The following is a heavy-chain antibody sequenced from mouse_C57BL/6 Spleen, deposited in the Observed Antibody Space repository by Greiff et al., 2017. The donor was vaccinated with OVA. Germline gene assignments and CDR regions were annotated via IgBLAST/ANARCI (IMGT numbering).Heavy chain of an antibody. D-gene: IGHD1-1*01. CDR2: INPYNGVT. V-gene: IGHV1-19*01. Sequence: VQLKESGPVLVKPGASVKMSCKASGYTFTDYYMNWVKQSHGKSLEWIGVINPYNGVTSYNQKFKGKATLTVDKSSSTAYMELNSLTSEDSAVYYCAIPYYGSSYGGAMDYWGQGTSVTVSS. CDR1: GYTFTDYY. J-gene: IGHJ4*01. CDR3: AIPYYGSSYGGAMDY.